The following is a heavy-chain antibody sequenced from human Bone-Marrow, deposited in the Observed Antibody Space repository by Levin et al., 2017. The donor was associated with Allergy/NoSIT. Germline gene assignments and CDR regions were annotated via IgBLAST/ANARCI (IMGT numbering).Heavy chain of an antibody. D-gene: IGHD6-19*01. CDR2: ISYDGSTQ. CDR3: AKDVSHQWLAPFDS. V-gene: IGHV3-30*18. Sequence: GGSLRLSCAASGFSFSRHGMHWFRQAPGKGLEWVAVISYDGSTQRYVDSVKGRFTISRDDSKNTLYLQMNSLRGEDTAVYYCAKDVSHQWLAPFDSWGQGTLVTVSS. CDR1: GFSFSRHG. J-gene: IGHJ4*02.